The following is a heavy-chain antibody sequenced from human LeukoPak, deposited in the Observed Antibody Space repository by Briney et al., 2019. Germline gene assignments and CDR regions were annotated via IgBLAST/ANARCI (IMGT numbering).Heavy chain of an antibody. Sequence: SETLSLTCTVSGGSISSGGYYLSWIRQHPGKGLEWIVYIYYSGSTYYNPSLKSRVTISVDTSKNQFSLKLSSVTAADTAVYYCARAIGSSTSLDAFDIWGQGTMVTVSS. CDR2: IYYSGST. J-gene: IGHJ3*02. CDR3: ARAIGSSTSLDAFDI. D-gene: IGHD2-2*01. CDR1: GGSISSGGYY. V-gene: IGHV4-31*03.